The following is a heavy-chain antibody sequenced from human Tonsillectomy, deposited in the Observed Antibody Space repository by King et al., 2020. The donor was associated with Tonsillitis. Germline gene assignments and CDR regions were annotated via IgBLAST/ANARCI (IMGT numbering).Heavy chain of an antibody. D-gene: IGHD6-19*01. CDR1: GYTFSSYG. Sequence: VQLVESGAEVKKPGASVKVSCKASGYTFSSYGFSWVRQAPGQGLEWMGWISAYTGDRTYAQKLQDRVTMTTDRSTYTAYMELRSLRSDDTAIYYCAMDRGAPLQWLFLDWDYWGQGTLVTVSS. CDR2: ISAYTGDR. J-gene: IGHJ4*02. V-gene: IGHV1-18*04. CDR3: AMDRGAPLQWLFLDWDY.